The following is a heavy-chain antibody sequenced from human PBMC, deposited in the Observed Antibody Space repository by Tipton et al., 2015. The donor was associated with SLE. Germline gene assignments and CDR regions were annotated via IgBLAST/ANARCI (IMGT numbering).Heavy chain of an antibody. Sequence: GLVKPSETLSLICSVSGGSISSHYWNWIRQTPGKGLEWIGYMYNGGSTHYNPSLKSRVTISVDTSKNEFSLKLRSVTAADTAVYYCARESGVSDAFDIWGQGTMVTVSS. CDR2: MYNGGST. V-gene: IGHV4-59*11. CDR1: GGSISSHY. D-gene: IGHD2-8*01. J-gene: IGHJ3*02. CDR3: ARESGVSDAFDI.